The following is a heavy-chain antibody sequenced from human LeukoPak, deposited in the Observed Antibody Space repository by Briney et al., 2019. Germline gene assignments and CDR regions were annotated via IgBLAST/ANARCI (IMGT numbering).Heavy chain of an antibody. CDR3: AKETRVWSGIWNFDC. CDR1: GFSFSNYG. V-gene: IGHV3-33*06. J-gene: IGHJ4*02. CDR2: IWFDGTNE. Sequence: GRSLRLSCLASGFSFSNYGMHWVRQAPGKGLEWVAVIWFDGTNEDYADSMKGRFTISRDNSKNTLYLQMNSLRAEDTAVYYCAKETRVWSGIWNFDCWGQGTLVTVSS. D-gene: IGHD3-3*01.